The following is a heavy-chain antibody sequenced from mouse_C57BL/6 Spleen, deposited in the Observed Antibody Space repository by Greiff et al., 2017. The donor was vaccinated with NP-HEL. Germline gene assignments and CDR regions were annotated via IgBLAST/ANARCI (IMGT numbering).Heavy chain of an antibody. CDR2: IYPGDGDT. Sequence: VQLQESGAELVKPGASVKISCKASGYAFSSYWMNWVKQRPGKGLEWIGQIYPGDGDTNYNGKFKGKATLTADKSSSTAYMQLSSLTSEDSAVYFCARSPWYSKSYAMDYWGQGTSVTVSS. D-gene: IGHD2-5*01. J-gene: IGHJ4*01. CDR1: GYAFSSYW. CDR3: ARSPWYSKSYAMDY. V-gene: IGHV1-80*01.